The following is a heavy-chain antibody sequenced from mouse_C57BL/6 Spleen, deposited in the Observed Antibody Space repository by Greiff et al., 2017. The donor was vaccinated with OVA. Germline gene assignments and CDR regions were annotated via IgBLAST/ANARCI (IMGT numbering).Heavy chain of an antibody. D-gene: IGHD5-5*01. V-gene: IGHV7-3*01. J-gene: IGHJ2*01. CDR2: IRNKANGYTT. Sequence: EVKVVESGGGLVQPGGSLSLSCAASGFTFTDYYMSWVRQPPGKALEWLGFIRNKANGYTTEYSASVKGRFTISRDNSQSILYLQMNALRAEDSATYYGARYDYQVLYFDYWGQGTTLTVSS. CDR3: ARYDYQVLYFDY. CDR1: GFTFTDYY.